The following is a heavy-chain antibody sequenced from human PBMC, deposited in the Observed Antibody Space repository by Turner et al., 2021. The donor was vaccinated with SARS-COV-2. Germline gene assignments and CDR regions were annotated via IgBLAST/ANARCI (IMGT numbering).Heavy chain of an antibody. CDR1: AGSISSYY. Sequence: QVQLQESGPGLVKPSETLSLTCTVSAGSISSYYWSWIRQPPGKELEWIGYICYSGSTNYNPSLKSRVSISVDTSKNQFSLKLTSVTAADTAVYYCARGRGGGGSSNNWFDPWGQGTLVIVSS. CDR2: ICYSGST. CDR3: ARGRGGGGSSNNWFDP. J-gene: IGHJ5*02. D-gene: IGHD2-15*01. V-gene: IGHV4-59*01.